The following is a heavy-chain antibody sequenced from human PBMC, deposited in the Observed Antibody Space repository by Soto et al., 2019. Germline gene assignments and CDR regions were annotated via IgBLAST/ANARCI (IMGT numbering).Heavy chain of an antibody. D-gene: IGHD6-13*01. CDR2: ISAYNGNT. J-gene: IGHJ4*02. CDR3: ARDMVHGEQQLSGGGY. V-gene: IGHV1-18*01. CDR1: GYTFTSYG. Sequence: ASVKVSCKASGYTFTSYGISWVRQAPGQGLEWMGWISAYNGNTNYAQKLQGRVTMTTDTSTSTAYMELRSLRSDDTAVYYCARDMVHGEQQLSGGGYWGQGTLVTVSS.